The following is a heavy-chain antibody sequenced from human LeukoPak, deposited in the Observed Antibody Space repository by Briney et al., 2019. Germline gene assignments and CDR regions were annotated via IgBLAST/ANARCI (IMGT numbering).Heavy chain of an antibody. Sequence: PGGSLRLSCAASGFTFSDYSMNWVRQAPGKGLEWVSYIGLSSGARYYADSVKGRFSISSDNAKNSLSLQMNSLRADDTAVYYCARGHNYAFDYWGQGILVTVSS. CDR3: ARGHNYAFDY. V-gene: IGHV3-11*04. CDR1: GFTFSDYS. CDR2: IGLSSGAR. J-gene: IGHJ4*02. D-gene: IGHD5-18*01.